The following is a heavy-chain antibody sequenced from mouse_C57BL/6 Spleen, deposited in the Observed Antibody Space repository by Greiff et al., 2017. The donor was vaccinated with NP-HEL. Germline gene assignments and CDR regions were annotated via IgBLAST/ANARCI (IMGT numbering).Heavy chain of an antibody. V-gene: IGHV1-61*01. J-gene: IGHJ1*03. CDR3: AREGRYYYGSSYWYFDV. Sequence: QVQLQQPGAELVRPGSSVKLSCKASGYTFTSYWMDWVKQRPGQGLEWIGNIYPSDSETHYNQKFKDKATLTVDKSSSTAYMQLSSLTSEDSAVYYCAREGRYYYGSSYWYFDVWGTGTTVTVSS. CDR2: IYPSDSET. CDR1: GYTFTSYW. D-gene: IGHD1-1*01.